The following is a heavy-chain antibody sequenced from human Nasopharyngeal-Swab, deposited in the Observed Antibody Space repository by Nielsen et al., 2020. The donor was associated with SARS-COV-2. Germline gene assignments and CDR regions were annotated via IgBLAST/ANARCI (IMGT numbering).Heavy chain of an antibody. CDR2: FDPEDGET. CDR1: GYTLTELS. Sequence: SVKVSCKVSGYTLTELSMHWVRQAPGKGLEWMGGFDPEDGETIYAQKFQGRVTMTEDTSTDTAYMELSSLRSEDTAVYYCARDFTLTGYDFWSGCYYYYYMDVWGKGTTVTVSS. CDR3: ARDFTLTGYDFWSGCYYYYYMDV. J-gene: IGHJ6*03. D-gene: IGHD3-3*01. V-gene: IGHV1-24*01.